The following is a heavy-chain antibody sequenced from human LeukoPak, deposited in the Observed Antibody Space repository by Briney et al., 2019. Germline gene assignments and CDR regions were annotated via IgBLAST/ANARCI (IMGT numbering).Heavy chain of an antibody. CDR2: ISGSGGST. J-gene: IGHJ4*02. CDR3: AKDGPGIQLWLRSFFDY. CDR1: GFTFSSYA. D-gene: IGHD5-18*01. Sequence: GGSLRLSCAASGFTFSSYAMSWVRQAPGKGLEWVSAISGSGGSTYYADSVKGRFTISRDNSKNTLYLQMNSLRAEDTAVYYCAKDGPGIQLWLRSFFDYWGQGTLVTVSS. V-gene: IGHV3-23*01.